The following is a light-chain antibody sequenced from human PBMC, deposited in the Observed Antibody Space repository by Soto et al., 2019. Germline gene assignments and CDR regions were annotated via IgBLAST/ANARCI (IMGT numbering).Light chain of an antibody. J-gene: IGKJ1*01. CDR1: QSLSSRN. CDR3: QLRSNWPQWT. Sequence: ELVLTQSPGTLSLSPGERATLSCRASQSLSSRNLAWYQQKPGQAPRLLIYDASNRATGIPASFSGSGSGTDFTLTISSLEPEDFAVYYCQLRSNWPQWTFGQGTKVDI. CDR2: DAS. V-gene: IGKV3-11*01.